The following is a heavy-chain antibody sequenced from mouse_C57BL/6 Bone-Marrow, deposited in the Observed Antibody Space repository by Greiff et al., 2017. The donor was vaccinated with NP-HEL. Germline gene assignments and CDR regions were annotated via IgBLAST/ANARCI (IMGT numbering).Heavy chain of an antibody. CDR2: IYPGSGNT. Sequence: QVQLQQSGPELVKPGASVKISCKASGYSFTSYYIHWVKQRPGQGLEWIGWIYPGSGNTKYNEKFKGKATLTADTSSSTAYMQLSSLTSEDSAVYYCARSTYYYGTLDYWGQGTTLTVSS. V-gene: IGHV1-66*01. CDR1: GYSFTSYY. D-gene: IGHD1-1*01. CDR3: ARSTYYYGTLDY. J-gene: IGHJ2*01.